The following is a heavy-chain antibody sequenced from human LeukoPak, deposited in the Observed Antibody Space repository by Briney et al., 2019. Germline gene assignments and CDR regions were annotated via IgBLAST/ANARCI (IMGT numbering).Heavy chain of an antibody. CDR3: ARDPEWLLYRYLDY. CDR2: INSDGSST. V-gene: IGHV3-74*01. D-gene: IGHD3-3*01. J-gene: IGHJ4*02. CDR1: GFTFSSYW. Sequence: GGSLRLSCAAAGFTFSSYWMHWVRQAPGKGLVWVSRINSDGSSTSYADSVKGRFTISRDNAKNTLYLQMNSLRAEDTAVYYCARDPEWLLYRYLDYWGRGTLVTVSS.